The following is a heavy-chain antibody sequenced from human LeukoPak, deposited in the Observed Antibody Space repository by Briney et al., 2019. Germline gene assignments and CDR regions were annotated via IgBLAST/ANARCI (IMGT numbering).Heavy chain of an antibody. Sequence: GGSLRLSCAASGFTFSSYSMNWVRQAPGKGLEWVSSISSSSSYIYYADSVKGRFTISRDNAKNSLYLQMNSLRAEDTAVYYCTTGLLSYYYDSSGYYYAFDIWGQGTMVTVSS. J-gene: IGHJ3*02. CDR1: GFTFSSYS. V-gene: IGHV3-21*01. D-gene: IGHD3-22*01. CDR3: TTGLLSYYYDSSGYYYAFDI. CDR2: ISSSSSYI.